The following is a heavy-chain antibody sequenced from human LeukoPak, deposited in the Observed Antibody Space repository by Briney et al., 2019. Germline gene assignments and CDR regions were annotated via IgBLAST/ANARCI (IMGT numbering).Heavy chain of an antibody. CDR3: AIAYYDILTGYDY. CDR1: GGSISGYY. CDR2: INHSGST. D-gene: IGHD3-9*01. Sequence: SETLSLTCAVYGGSISGYYWSWIRQPPGKGLEWIGEINHSGSTNYNPSLKSRVTISVDTSKNQFSLKLSSVTAADTAVYYCAIAYYDILTGYDYWGQGTLVTVSS. J-gene: IGHJ4*02. V-gene: IGHV4-34*01.